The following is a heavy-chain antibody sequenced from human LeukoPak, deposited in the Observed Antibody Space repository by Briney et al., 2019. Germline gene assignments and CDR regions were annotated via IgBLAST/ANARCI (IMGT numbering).Heavy chain of an antibody. D-gene: IGHD5-18*01. CDR2: ISSSGSTI. V-gene: IGHV3-48*04. Sequence: PGGSLRLSCAASGFTFSSYSMNWVRQAPGKGLEWVSYISSSGSTIYYADSVKGRFTISRDNAKNSLYLQMNSLRAEDTAVYYCARYRRIQLWIFDYWGQGTLVTVSS. CDR3: ARYRRIQLWIFDY. J-gene: IGHJ4*02. CDR1: GFTFSSYS.